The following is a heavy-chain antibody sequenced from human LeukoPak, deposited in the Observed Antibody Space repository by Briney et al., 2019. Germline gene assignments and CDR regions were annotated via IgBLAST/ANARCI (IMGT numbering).Heavy chain of an antibody. D-gene: IGHD4-23*01. Sequence: GGSLRLSCAASGFTFSTYSMNWVRQAPGKGLEWLSSISSNSRTMYYADSVKGRFTISRDNAKNSLYLQMNSLRAEDTALYYCARGGSYGGYHSYWGQGTLVTVSS. V-gene: IGHV3-48*01. J-gene: IGHJ4*02. CDR2: ISSNSRTM. CDR1: GFTFSTYS. CDR3: ARGGSYGGYHSY.